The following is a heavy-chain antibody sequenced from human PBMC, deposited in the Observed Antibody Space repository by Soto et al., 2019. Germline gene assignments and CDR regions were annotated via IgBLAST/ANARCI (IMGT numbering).Heavy chain of an antibody. V-gene: IGHV1-8*01. CDR1: GYTFTSYY. D-gene: IGHD3-10*01. J-gene: IGHJ6*02. CDR2: MNPNSGNT. Sequence: ASVNVSCKSSGYTFTSYYINWGRQATGQGLECMGWMNPNSGNTGYAQKFQGRVTMTRNTSISTAYMELSSLRSEDTAVYYCARGTGSGSYGWSFYYYYGMDVWGQGTTVTVSS. CDR3: ARGTGSGSYGWSFYYYYGMDV.